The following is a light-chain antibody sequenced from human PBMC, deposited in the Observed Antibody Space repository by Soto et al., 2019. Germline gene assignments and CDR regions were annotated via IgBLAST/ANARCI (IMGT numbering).Light chain of an antibody. J-gene: IGKJ1*01. CDR2: EAS. CDR3: LRYVSFRT. V-gene: IGKV1-5*01. Sequence: IQITQSTGILSASVGARVTIACRPSHNIGTWLAWYQQKPGRPPHLLIYEASRLEGGVPSRFSGSASGTEFTLTISSLQPDDFATYYCLRYVSFRTFGQGTKVDIK. CDR1: HNIGTW.